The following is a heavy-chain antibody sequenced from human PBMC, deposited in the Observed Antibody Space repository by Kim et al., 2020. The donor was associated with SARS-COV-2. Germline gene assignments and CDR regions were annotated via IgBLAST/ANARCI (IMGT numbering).Heavy chain of an antibody. V-gene: IGHV3-30*04. CDR1: GFTFSSYA. J-gene: IGHJ4*02. D-gene: IGHD3-9*01. Sequence: GGSLRLSCAASGFTFSSYAMHWVRQAPGKGLEWVAVISYDGSNKYYADSVKGRFTISRDNSKNTLYLQMNSLRAEDTAVYYCAITQNFDWLLWHFDYWGQGTLVTVSS. CDR2: ISYDGSNK. CDR3: AITQNFDWLLWHFDY.